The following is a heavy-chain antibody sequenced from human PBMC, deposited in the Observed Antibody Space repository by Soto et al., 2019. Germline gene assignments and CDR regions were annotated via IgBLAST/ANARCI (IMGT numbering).Heavy chain of an antibody. V-gene: IGHV6-1*01. CDR2: TYYRSKWKN. CDR3: VRGVDSSFDY. J-gene: IGHJ4*02. D-gene: IGHD6-13*01. Sequence: PSQTLSLTCVISGDSVASSRATWNWVRQSPSRGLEWLGRTYYRSKWKNDYALSVNSRITINPDTSKNQLSLQLSSVTPDDTAIYYCVRGVDSSFDYWGQGTLVTVSS. CDR1: GDSVASSRAT.